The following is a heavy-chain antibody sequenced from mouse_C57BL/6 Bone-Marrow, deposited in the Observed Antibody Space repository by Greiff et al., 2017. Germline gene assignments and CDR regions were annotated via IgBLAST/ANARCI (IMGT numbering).Heavy chain of an antibody. CDR1: GYTFTDYY. CDR3: ARGKGYDYDAWFAY. J-gene: IGHJ3*01. CDR2: IYPGSGNT. D-gene: IGHD2-4*01. Sequence: VKLVESGAELVRPGASVKLSCKASGYTFTDYYINWVKQRPGQGLEWIARIYPGSGNTYYNEKFKGKATLTAEKSSSTAYMQLSSLTSEDSAVYFCARGKGYDYDAWFAYWGQGTLVTVSA. V-gene: IGHV1-76*01.